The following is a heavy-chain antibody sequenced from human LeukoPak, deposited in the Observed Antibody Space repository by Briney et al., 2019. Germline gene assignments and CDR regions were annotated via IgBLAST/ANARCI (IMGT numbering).Heavy chain of an antibody. CDR2: INPSGGST. Sequence: ASVKVSCKASGYTFTSCYMHWVRQAPGQGLEWMGIINPSGGSTSYAQKFQGRVTMTRDTSTSTVYMELSSLRSEDTAVYYCARVARSARVAAAAGWFDPWGQGTLVTVSS. D-gene: IGHD6-13*01. V-gene: IGHV1-46*01. CDR1: GYTFTSCY. CDR3: ARVARSARVAAAAGWFDP. J-gene: IGHJ5*02.